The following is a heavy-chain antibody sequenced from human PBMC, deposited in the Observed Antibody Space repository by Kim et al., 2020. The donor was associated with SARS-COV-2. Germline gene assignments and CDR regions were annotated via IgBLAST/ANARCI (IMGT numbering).Heavy chain of an antibody. Sequence: SNPSLKSRVTISVDTSKNQFSLKLSSVTAADTAVYYCARAPPVGATSIDYWGQGTLVTVSS. D-gene: IGHD1-26*01. CDR3: ARAPPVGATSIDY. J-gene: IGHJ4*02. V-gene: IGHV4-31*02.